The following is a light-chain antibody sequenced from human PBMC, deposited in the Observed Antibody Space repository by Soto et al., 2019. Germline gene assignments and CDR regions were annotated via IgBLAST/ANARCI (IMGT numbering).Light chain of an antibody. CDR2: EVS. V-gene: IGLV2-14*01. CDR1: SSDVGGYNY. J-gene: IGLJ1*01. CDR3: SSYTISRTLV. Sequence: QSVLTQPASVSGSPGQSITISCTGTSSDVGGYNYVSWYQQHPGKAPKLMIYEVSNRPSGVSNRFSGSKSGNTASLTISGLQAEDEADYYCSSYTISRTLVFGIGTKVTVL.